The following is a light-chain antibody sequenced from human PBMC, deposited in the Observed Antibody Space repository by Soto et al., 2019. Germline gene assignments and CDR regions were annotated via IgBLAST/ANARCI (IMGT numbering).Light chain of an antibody. Sequence: QSALTQPASVSGSPGQSITISCTGTSSDVGRYNYVSWYQHHPGKAPRLIIYEVTLRPSGVSSRFSGSKSGHTASLTISGLQAEDEADYYCQSYDSSLSGSWVFGGGTQLTVL. CDR3: QSYDSSLSGSWV. V-gene: IGLV2-14*01. CDR2: EVT. CDR1: SSDVGRYNY. J-gene: IGLJ3*02.